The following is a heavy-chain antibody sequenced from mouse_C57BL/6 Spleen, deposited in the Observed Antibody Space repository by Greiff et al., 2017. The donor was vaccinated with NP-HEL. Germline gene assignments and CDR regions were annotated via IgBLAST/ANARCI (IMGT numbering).Heavy chain of an antibody. D-gene: IGHD1-1*01. J-gene: IGHJ4*01. Sequence: EVQLQQSGPELVKPGASVKMSCKASGYTFTDYNMHWVKQSHGKSLEWIGYINPNNGGTSYNQKFKGKATLTVNKSSSTAYMELRSLTSEDSAVYYCARNFRYGSSYEDYYAMDYWGQGTSVTVSS. CDR3: ARNFRYGSSYEDYYAMDY. CDR2: INPNNGGT. V-gene: IGHV1-22*01. CDR1: GYTFTDYN.